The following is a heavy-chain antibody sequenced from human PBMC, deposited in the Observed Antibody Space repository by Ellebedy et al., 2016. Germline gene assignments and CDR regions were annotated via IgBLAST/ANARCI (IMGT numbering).Heavy chain of an antibody. J-gene: IGHJ4*02. CDR1: GFTFSTYW. V-gene: IGHV3-74*01. CDR3: VREKVAVTGTGYAEY. D-gene: IGHD6-19*01. CDR2: INGDESST. Sequence: GGSLRLSCAGSGFTFSTYWMHWVRHAPGKGLVWVSRINGDESSTTYADSVKGRFTVSRDNAKNTLYLQMNSLRGEDTAVYYCVREKVAVTGTGYAEYWGRGALVTVSS.